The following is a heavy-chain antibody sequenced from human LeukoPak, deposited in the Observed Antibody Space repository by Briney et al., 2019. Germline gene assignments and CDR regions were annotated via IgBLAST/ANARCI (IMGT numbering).Heavy chain of an antibody. Sequence: GGSLRLSCAASGFTFSSYTMNWVRQAPGKGLEWVSSITTSSTYIYYADSVRGRFTISRDNAKNSLYLRMSSLRVEDAAVYYCARGEGYYASGSYFDYWGQGTLVTVSS. CDR2: ITTSSTYI. J-gene: IGHJ4*02. D-gene: IGHD3-10*01. CDR1: GFTFSSYT. CDR3: ARGEGYYASGSYFDY. V-gene: IGHV3-21*01.